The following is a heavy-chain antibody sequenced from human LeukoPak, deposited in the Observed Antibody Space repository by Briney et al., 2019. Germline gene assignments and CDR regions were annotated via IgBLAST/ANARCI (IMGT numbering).Heavy chain of an antibody. Sequence: SETLSLTCTVSGGSISSYYWSWIRQPAPKELDWIGRIYTSGSTNYNPSLKSRVTMSVDTSKNQFSLKLSSVTAADTAVYYCARDTGTAAAAGTGNWFDPWGQGTLVTVSS. CDR3: ARDTGTAAAAGTGNWFDP. J-gene: IGHJ5*02. V-gene: IGHV4-4*07. CDR1: GGSISSYY. CDR2: IYTSGST. D-gene: IGHD6-13*01.